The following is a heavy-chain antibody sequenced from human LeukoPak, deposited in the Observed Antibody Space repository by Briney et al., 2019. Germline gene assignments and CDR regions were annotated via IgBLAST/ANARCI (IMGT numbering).Heavy chain of an antibody. Sequence: SETLSLTCTVSGGSISIYYWNWIRQPAGKGLEWIGRIFTSGITNYDPSLKSRVTMSVDTSKNQFTLNLSSVTAADTAVYYCARESSGNYYNPLGYMDVWGKGTTVTVSS. D-gene: IGHD3-10*01. CDR2: IFTSGIT. V-gene: IGHV4-4*07. J-gene: IGHJ6*03. CDR1: GGSISIYY. CDR3: ARESSGNYYNPLGYMDV.